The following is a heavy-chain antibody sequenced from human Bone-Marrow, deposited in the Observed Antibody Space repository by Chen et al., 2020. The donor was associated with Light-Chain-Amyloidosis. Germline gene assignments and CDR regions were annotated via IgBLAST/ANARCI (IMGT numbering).Heavy chain of an antibody. D-gene: IGHD3-10*01. CDR2: IKEDGSEK. CDR1: GFRISVYW. V-gene: IGHV3-7*01. Sequence: VQLVESGGGFVQPGGSLRLSCAASGFRISVYWLTWVRQVPGKGLEWVANIKEDGSEKYYVDSVKGRFTIFGDNAKNSLYLQMDSLRVGDTAVYYCARVGDGSNRSEALEIWGQGTMVTVSS. J-gene: IGHJ3*02. CDR3: ARVGDGSNRSEALEI.